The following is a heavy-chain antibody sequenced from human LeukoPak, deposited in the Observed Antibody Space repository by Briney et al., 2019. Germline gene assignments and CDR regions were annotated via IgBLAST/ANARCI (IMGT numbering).Heavy chain of an antibody. J-gene: IGHJ6*04. V-gene: IGHV3-48*03. CDR3: AREGHCSGGSCYGYYYYGMDV. CDR2: ISSSGSTI. CDR1: GFTFSSYE. D-gene: IGHD2-15*01. Sequence: GGSLRLSCAASGFTFSSYEMNWVRQAPGKGLEWVSYISSSGSTIYYADSVKGRFTISRDNAKNSLYLQMNSLRAEDTAVYYCAREGHCSGGSCYGYYYYGMDVWGKGTTVTVSS.